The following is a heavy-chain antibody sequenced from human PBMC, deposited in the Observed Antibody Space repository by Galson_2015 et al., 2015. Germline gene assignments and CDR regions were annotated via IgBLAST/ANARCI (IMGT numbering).Heavy chain of an antibody. D-gene: IGHD4-17*01. CDR2: TYYRSKWSK. CDR3: VWSGNPDYGDYDMVV. V-gene: IGHV6-1*01. Sequence: CAISGDSVSSHSAVWNWIRQSPSRGLEWLGRTYYRSKWSKNYAVSVKSRITINPDTSKSQFSLQLNSVTPEDTAVYYCVWSGNPDYGDYDMVVWGTGTTFPVSS. J-gene: IGHJ6*03. CDR1: GDSVSSHSAV.